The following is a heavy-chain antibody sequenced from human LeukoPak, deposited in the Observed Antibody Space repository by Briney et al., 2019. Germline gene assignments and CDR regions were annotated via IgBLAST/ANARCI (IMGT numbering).Heavy chain of an antibody. J-gene: IGHJ4*02. CDR3: AKRGIAEAASFDY. CDR2: IYGSGDDT. CDR1: GFTYSRYW. V-gene: IGHV3-23*01. D-gene: IGHD6-13*01. Sequence: GGSLRLSCAASGFTYSRYWMSWVRQAPGKGLEWVSTIYGSGDDTYYADSVKGRFTISRDSSKNTLYLQMSSLRADDTAVYYCAKRGIAEAASFDYWGQGTLVTVSS.